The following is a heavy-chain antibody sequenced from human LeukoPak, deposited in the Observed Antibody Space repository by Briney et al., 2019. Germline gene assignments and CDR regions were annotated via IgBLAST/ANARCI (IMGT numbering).Heavy chain of an antibody. CDR3: VRGIVVVAQLGYYFYYMDV. Sequence: SETLSLTCTVSGGSISSGSSYWSWIRQPAGKGLEWIGRIYTSGSTNYNPSLKSRVIISVDTSKNQFSLNLSSVTAADTAVYYCVRGIVVVAQLGYYFYYMDVWGKGTTVTISS. V-gene: IGHV4-61*02. CDR1: GGSISSGSSY. J-gene: IGHJ6*03. D-gene: IGHD2-15*01. CDR2: IYTSGST.